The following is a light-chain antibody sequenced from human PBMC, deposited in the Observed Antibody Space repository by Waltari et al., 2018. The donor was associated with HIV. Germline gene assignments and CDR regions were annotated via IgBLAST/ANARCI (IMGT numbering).Light chain of an antibody. CDR2: DVS. CDR3: SSYTSSSTLEV. Sequence: QSALTQPASVSGSPGQSITISCTGTSSDVGGYNYVSWYQQHPGKAPKLMIYDVSNRPPGVSNRFSGSKSGNTASLTISGLQADDEADYYCSSYTSSSTLEVFGGGTKLTVL. J-gene: IGLJ2*01. V-gene: IGLV2-14*03. CDR1: SSDVGGYNY.